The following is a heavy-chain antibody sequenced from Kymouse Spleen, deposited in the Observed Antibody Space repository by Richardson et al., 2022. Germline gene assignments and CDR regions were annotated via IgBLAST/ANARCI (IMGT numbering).Heavy chain of an antibody. CDR3: ARDRSIAARDYYYYGMDV. D-gene: IGHD6-6*01. CDR2: IYSGGST. CDR1: GFTVSSNY. V-gene: IGHV3-53*01. Sequence: EVQLVESGGGLIQPGGSLRLSCAASGFTVSSNYMSWVRQAPGKGLEWVSVIYSGGSTYYADSVKGRFTISRDNSKNTLYLQMNSLRAEDTAVYYCARDRSIAARDYYYYGMDVWGQGTTVTVSS. J-gene: IGHJ6*02.